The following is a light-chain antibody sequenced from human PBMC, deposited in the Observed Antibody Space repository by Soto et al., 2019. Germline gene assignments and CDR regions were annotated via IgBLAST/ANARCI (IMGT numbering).Light chain of an antibody. J-gene: IGKJ1*01. CDR2: DAS. CDR3: QHYNSYSEA. V-gene: IGKV1-9*01. Sequence: DIQLTQSPSFLSASVGDRVTITCRASQGISSYLAWYQQKPGKAPQALIYDASSLKSGVPSRFSGSGSGTEFTLTISSLQPDDFATYYCQHYNSYSEAFGQGTKVDI. CDR1: QGISSY.